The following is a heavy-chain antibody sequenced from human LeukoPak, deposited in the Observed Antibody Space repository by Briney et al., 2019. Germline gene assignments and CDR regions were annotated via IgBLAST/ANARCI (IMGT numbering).Heavy chain of an antibody. V-gene: IGHV3-11*04. CDR2: ISSSGTTI. CDR3: AREGYDAFDY. D-gene: IGHD5-18*01. Sequence: PGGSLRLSCAASGLTISNNFMGWVRQAPGKGLEWVSYISSSGTTIYYADSVKGRFTISRDNAKNSLYLQMNSLRTEDTAVYYCAREGYDAFDYWGQGILVTVSS. J-gene: IGHJ4*02. CDR1: GLTISNNF.